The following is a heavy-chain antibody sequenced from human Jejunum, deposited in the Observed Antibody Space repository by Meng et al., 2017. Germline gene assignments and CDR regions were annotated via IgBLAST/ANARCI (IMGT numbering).Heavy chain of an antibody. J-gene: IGHJ4*02. D-gene: IGHD1-14*01. Sequence: QLPQCGACLLTPSETPTLTSAVYVGSSSGFYLSWIRQPPGKGLEWIGEIHPSGSTDYNPSLKSRLTISLDTSKNQFSLSLNSATAADTGIYYCTRGTDRAKSGDYWGQGTLVTVSS. CDR1: VGSSSGFY. CDR2: IHPSGST. CDR3: TRGTDRAKSGDY. V-gene: IGHV4-34*01.